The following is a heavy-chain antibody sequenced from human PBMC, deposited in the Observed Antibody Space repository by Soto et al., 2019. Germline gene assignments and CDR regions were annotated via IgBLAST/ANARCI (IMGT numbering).Heavy chain of an antibody. J-gene: IGHJ5*02. CDR1: GGSITSYN. CDR3: ARRAVVAVTGSLDNWLDP. Sequence: TLSLTCTVSGGSITSYNWNWLRQPPGKALEWIGYVYNSGSTNYNPSLKSRVTISVDTSKNQFSLKVNSVTAADTAVYYCARRAVVAVTGSLDNWLDPWGQGILVTV. V-gene: IGHV4-59*01. D-gene: IGHD2-21*01. CDR2: VYNSGST.